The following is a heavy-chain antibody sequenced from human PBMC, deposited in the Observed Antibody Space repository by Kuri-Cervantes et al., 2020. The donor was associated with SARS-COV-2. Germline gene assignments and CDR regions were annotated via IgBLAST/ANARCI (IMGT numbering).Heavy chain of an antibody. CDR2: IYNTGAT. CDR1: GFILSTFV. V-gene: IGHV3-23*05. CDR3: ARIAGTSRDYFDY. J-gene: IGHJ4*02. Sequence: GGSLRLSCAASGFILSTFVVSWVRQAPGRGLEWVSVIYNTGATFYADSVKGRFTISRDDSTDTVHLQMNSLRVDDTAIYYCARIAGTSRDYFDYWGQGTLVTVSS. D-gene: IGHD2-21*01.